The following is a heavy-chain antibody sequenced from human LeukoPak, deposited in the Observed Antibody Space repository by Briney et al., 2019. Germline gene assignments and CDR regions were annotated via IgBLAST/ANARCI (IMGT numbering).Heavy chain of an antibody. CDR2: ISGSGGST. J-gene: IGHJ4*02. V-gene: IGHV3-23*01. Sequence: GVSLSFSCSASRFTFNSYAMSWVPQAPGKGLEWVLTISGSGGSTYYADSVKGRFTISRDNSKNTLYLKMNSVRAEDTAVYYCAKVLVVVVTATQYYFDYWGQGTLVTVSS. CDR3: AKVLVVVVTATQYYFDY. D-gene: IGHD2-21*02. CDR1: RFTFNSYA.